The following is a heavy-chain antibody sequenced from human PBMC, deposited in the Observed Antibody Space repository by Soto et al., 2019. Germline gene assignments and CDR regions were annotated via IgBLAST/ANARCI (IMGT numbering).Heavy chain of an antibody. CDR3: AKSKVVTKFYYHYALDA. J-gene: IGHJ6*02. V-gene: IGHV3-23*01. CDR2: ISGSEGGA. CDR1: GFTFCNYA. Sequence: GSLRLSCAASGFTFCNYAMSWVRQAPGKGLEWVSTISGSEGGAYYVDSVEGRFTISRDNSMNTLYLQMNTLGAADTAVYYCAKSKVVTKFYYHYALDAWGQGTTVTVSS. D-gene: IGHD2-21*02.